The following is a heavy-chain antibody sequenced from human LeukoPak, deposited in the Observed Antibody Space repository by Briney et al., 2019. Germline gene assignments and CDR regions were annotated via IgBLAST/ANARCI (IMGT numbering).Heavy chain of an antibody. V-gene: IGHV3-66*02. CDR2: IYSGGST. CDR1: GFTVSSNY. Sequence: GGSLRLSCAASGFTVSSNYMSWVRQAPGKGLEWVSVIYSGGSTYYADSVKGRFTISRDNSKNTLYHQMNSLRDEDTAVYYCARSFVERYCSSTSCYLSPYYFDYWGQGTLVTVSS. CDR3: ARSFVERYCSSTSCYLSPYYFDY. D-gene: IGHD2-2*01. J-gene: IGHJ4*02.